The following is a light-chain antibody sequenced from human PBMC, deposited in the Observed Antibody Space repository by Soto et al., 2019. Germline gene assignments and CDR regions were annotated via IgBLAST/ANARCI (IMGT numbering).Light chain of an antibody. V-gene: IGKV1-17*01. CDR3: LQHNSDPFT. CDR2: AAS. J-gene: IGKJ4*01. Sequence: DIQMTQSPSSLSASVGDRVTITCRASQGIRNDLTWYQQKLGKAPKRLITAASSLQSGVPSRFSGSGSGTEFTLTISSLQHEDLATYYCLQHNSDPFTFGGGTNVDIK. CDR1: QGIRND.